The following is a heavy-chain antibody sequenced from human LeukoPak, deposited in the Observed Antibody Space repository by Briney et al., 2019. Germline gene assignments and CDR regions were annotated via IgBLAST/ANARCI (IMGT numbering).Heavy chain of an antibody. D-gene: IGHD4-17*01. CDR1: GYTFTSYG. Sequence: GASVKVSCKASGYTFTSYGISWVRHAPGQGLEWMGWISAYNGNTNYAQKLQGRVTMTTDTSTSTAYVEPRSLRSDDTAVYYCARTPDYGDSTCFDYWGQGTLVTVSS. CDR2: ISAYNGNT. CDR3: ARTPDYGDSTCFDY. J-gene: IGHJ4*02. V-gene: IGHV1-18*01.